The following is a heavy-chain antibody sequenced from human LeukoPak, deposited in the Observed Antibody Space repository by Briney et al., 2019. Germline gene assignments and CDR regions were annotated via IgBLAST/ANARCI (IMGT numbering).Heavy chain of an antibody. CDR1: GYTFTGYY. V-gene: IGHV1-2*02. CDR2: INPNSGGT. Sequence: ASVKVSCKASGYTFTGYYMHWVRQAPGQGLEWMGWINPNSGGTNYAQKFQGRVTMTRDTSISTAYMELSRLRSDDAAVYYCAREGGDGYNYFDYWGQGTLVTVSS. CDR3: AREGGDGYNYFDY. D-gene: IGHD5-24*01. J-gene: IGHJ4*02.